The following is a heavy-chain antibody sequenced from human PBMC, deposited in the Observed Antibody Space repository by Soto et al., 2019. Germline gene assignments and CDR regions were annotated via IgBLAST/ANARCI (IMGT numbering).Heavy chain of an antibody. CDR3: ARDKYYYDSSGSFDY. J-gene: IGHJ4*02. D-gene: IGHD3-22*01. Sequence: HPGGSLRLSCAASGFTFSSYAMHWVRQAPGKGLEWVAVISYDGSNKYYADSVKGRFTISRDNSKNTLYLQMNSLRAEDTAVYYCARDKYYYDSSGSFDYWGQGTLVTV. CDR1: GFTFSSYA. CDR2: ISYDGSNK. V-gene: IGHV3-30-3*01.